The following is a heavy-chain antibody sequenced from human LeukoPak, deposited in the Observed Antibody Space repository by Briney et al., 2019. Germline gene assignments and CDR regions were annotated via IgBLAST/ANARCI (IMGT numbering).Heavy chain of an antibody. V-gene: IGHV3-11*01. CDR2: ISSSGSTI. J-gene: IGHJ4*02. CDR1: GFTFSDYY. CDR3: ASYSSGWYYFDY. Sequence: GGSLRLSCAASGFTFSDYYMSWIRQAPGKGLEWVSYISSSGSTIYYADSVNGRFTISRDNAKNSLYLQMNSLRAEDTAVYYCASYSSGWYYFDYWGQGTLVTVSS. D-gene: IGHD6-19*01.